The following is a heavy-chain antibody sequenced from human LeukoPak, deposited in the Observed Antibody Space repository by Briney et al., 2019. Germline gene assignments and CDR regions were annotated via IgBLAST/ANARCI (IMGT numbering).Heavy chain of an antibody. CDR2: ISGSGGNT. CDR3: AKDLLDIVGATRTKNWFDP. Sequence: RTGGSLRLSCAASGFTFQNYEMNWVRQAPGKGLEWVAAISGSGGNTYYADSVKGRFTISRDNSENTLYLHMNSLRAEDTALYYCAKDLLDIVGATRTKNWFDPWGQGTLVTVSS. J-gene: IGHJ5*02. D-gene: IGHD1-26*01. CDR1: GFTFQNYE. V-gene: IGHV3-23*01.